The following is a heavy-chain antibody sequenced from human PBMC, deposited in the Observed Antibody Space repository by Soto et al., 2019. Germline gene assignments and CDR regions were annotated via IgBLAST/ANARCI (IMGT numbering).Heavy chain of an antibody. CDR3: ARDYGEYPAADY. D-gene: IGHD4-17*01. V-gene: IGHV3-74*01. J-gene: IGHJ4*02. CDR1: GFTFSSYW. Sequence: EVQLVESGGGLVQPGGSLRLSCAASGFTFSSYWMHWVRQAPGKGLVWVSRINSDGSSTSYADSVKGRFTISRDNAKNTLYLRMNSLRAVDTSVYYCARDYGEYPAADYWGQGTLVTVPS. CDR2: INSDGSST.